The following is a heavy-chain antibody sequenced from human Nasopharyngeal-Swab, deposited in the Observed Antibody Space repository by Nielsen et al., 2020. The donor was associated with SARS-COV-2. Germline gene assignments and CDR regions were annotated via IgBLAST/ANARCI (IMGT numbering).Heavy chain of an antibody. V-gene: IGHV1-2*06. J-gene: IGHJ4*02. CDR2: INPNSGGT. CDR3: ARESPHDYVWGSYRYTLSFDY. Sequence: WVRQAPGQGLEWMGRINPNSGGTNYAQKFQGRVTMTRDTPISTAYMELSRLRSDDTAVYYCARESPHDYVWGSYRYTLSFDYWGQGTLVTVSS. D-gene: IGHD3-16*02.